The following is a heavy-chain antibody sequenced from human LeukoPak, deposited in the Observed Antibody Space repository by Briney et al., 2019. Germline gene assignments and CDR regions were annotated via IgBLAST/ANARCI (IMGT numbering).Heavy chain of an antibody. CDR2: IIPIFGTA. V-gene: IGHV1-69*13. J-gene: IGHJ5*02. D-gene: IGHD3-22*01. CDR1: GGTFSSYA. Sequence: ASVKVSCKASGGTFSSYAISWVRQAPGQGLEWMGGIIPIFGTANYAQKFQGRVTITADESTSTAYMELSSLRSEDTAVYYCASSYYDSSGYSTWGQGTLVTVSS. CDR3: ASSYYDSSGYST.